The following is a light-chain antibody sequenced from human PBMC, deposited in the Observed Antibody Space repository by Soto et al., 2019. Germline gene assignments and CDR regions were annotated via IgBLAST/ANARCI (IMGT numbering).Light chain of an antibody. J-gene: IGKJ5*01. Sequence: ILLTQSPATLSLSPGERATLSCRASQSVSSYLAWYQHKPGQAPRLLIYDASNRATGIPARFSGSGSGTDFTLTISSLEPEDFALYYCEQRSNWPSFGQGILLEIK. V-gene: IGKV3-11*01. CDR3: EQRSNWPS. CDR2: DAS. CDR1: QSVSSY.